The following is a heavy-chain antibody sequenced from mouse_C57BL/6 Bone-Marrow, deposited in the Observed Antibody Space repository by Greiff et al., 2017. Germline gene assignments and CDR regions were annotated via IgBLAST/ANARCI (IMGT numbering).Heavy chain of an antibody. J-gene: IGHJ4*01. D-gene: IGHD3-2*02. V-gene: IGHV1-59*01. CDR3: ARSSGPLAKDN. Sequence: VQLQQPGAELVRPGTSVKFSRKASGYTFTSYWMHWVKQRPGQGLEWIGVIYPSDSYTNYNQKFKGKATLTVDTSSSTAYMQLSSLTSEDSAVYCCARSSGPLAKDNWGQGTSVTVTS. CDR1: GYTFTSYW. CDR2: IYPSDSYT.